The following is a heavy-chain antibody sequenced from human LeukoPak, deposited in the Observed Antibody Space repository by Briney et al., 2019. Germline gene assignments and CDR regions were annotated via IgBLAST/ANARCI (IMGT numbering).Heavy chain of an antibody. CDR1: GFTFSNYG. J-gene: IGHJ4*02. CDR2: IWNDGNNK. CDR3: ARSYCSGGSCYSFDY. D-gene: IGHD2-15*01. V-gene: IGHV3-33*01. Sequence: GGSLRLSCAASGFTFSNYGMHWVRQAPGKGLEWVAVIWNDGNNKYYADSVKGRFTISRDNSKNTLYLQMNSLRAEDTAVYYCARSYCSGGSCYSFDYWGQGTLVTVSS.